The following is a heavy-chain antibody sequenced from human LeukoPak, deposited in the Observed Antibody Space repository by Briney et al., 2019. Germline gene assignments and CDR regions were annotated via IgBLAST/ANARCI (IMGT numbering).Heavy chain of an antibody. J-gene: IGHJ4*02. V-gene: IGHV4-34*01. CDR3: ARGLPTVTTSYYFDY. CDR2: INHSGST. D-gene: IGHD4-17*01. Sequence: SETLSLTCAVYGGSFSGYYWSWIRQPPGKGLEWIGEINHSGSTNYNPSLTSRVTISVDTSKNQFSLKLSSVTAADTAVYYCARGLPTVTTSYYFDYWGQGTLVTVSS. CDR1: GGSFSGYY.